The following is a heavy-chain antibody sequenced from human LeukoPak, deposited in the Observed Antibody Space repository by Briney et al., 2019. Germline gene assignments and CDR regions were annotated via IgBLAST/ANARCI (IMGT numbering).Heavy chain of an antibody. CDR1: GYTFTNYG. Sequence: ASVKVSCKASGYTFTNYGITWVRQAPGQGLEWMGWISGYNGDTNYAQNLQGRVTLTTDRSTATAYMELRSLISDDTAVYYCARDTGSGWYKDYWGQGTLVTVSS. CDR3: ARDTGSGWYKDY. J-gene: IGHJ4*01. CDR2: ISGYNGDT. V-gene: IGHV1-18*01. D-gene: IGHD6-19*01.